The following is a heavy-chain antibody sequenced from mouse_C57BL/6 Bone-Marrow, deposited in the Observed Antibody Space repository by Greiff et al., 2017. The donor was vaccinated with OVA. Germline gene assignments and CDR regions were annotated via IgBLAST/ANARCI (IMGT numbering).Heavy chain of an antibody. J-gene: IGHJ2*01. CDR3: ARRRYGSSYFDY. D-gene: IGHD1-1*01. Sequence: EVTLMESGGGLVQPGESLKLSCESNEYDFPSHDMSWVRKTPEKRLELVAAINSDGGSTYYPDTMERRFIISRDHTKKTLYLKMSSLRSEDTALYYCARRRYGSSYFDYWGQGTTLTVSS. CDR1: EYDFPSHD. V-gene: IGHV5-2*01. CDR2: INSDGGST.